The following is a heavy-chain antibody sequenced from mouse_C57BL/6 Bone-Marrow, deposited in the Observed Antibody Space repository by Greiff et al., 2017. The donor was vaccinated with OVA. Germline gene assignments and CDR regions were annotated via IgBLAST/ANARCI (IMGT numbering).Heavy chain of an antibody. D-gene: IGHD1-1*01. CDR2: INPSSGYT. CDR3: ARSGAHYYGSSYYVYWYFDV. Sequence: VQLQQSGAELAKPGASVKLSCKASGYTFTSYWMHWVKQRPGQGLEWIGYINPSSGYTKYNQKFKGKATLTADKSSSTAYMQLSSLTYEYSAVYYCARSGAHYYGSSYYVYWYFDVWGTGTTVTVSS. J-gene: IGHJ1*03. CDR1: GYTFTSYW. V-gene: IGHV1-7*01.